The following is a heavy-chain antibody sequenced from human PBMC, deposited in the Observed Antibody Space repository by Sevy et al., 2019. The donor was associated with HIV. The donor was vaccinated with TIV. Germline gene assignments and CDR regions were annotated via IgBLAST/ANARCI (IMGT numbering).Heavy chain of an antibody. CDR2: ISDSGGGT. CDR3: AKEGRGYHGSGSSDY. J-gene: IGHJ4*02. CDR1: GFTFSSFG. Sequence: GGSLRLSCAASGFTFSSFGMTWVRQAPGKGLEWVSGISDSGGGTYYVDSVKGRFTISRDNSKNTLYLQMNSLRAEDTAVYYCAKEGRGYHGSGSSDYWGQGALVTVSS. D-gene: IGHD3-10*01. V-gene: IGHV3-23*01.